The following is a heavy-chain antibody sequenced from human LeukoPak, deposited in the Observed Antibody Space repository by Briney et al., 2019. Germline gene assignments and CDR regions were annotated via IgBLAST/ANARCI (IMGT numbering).Heavy chain of an antibody. CDR3: AKDLYDSSGSRYDY. V-gene: IGHV3-23*01. Sequence: GGSLRLSCAASGFTFSSYAMSWVRQAPGKGLEWVAAMSESGSSTWYADSVKGRLTISRDNSKNTLFLQMNSLRAEDTAVYYCAKDLYDSSGSRYDYWGQGTLVTVSS. D-gene: IGHD3-22*01. CDR2: MSESGSST. J-gene: IGHJ4*02. CDR1: GFTFSSYA.